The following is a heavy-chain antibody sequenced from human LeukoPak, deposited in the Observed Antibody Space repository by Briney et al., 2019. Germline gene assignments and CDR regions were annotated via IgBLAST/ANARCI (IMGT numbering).Heavy chain of an antibody. J-gene: IGHJ4*02. D-gene: IGHD3-9*01. CDR3: ARQPPHYDILTGYPLYYFDY. CDR1: GGSISSYY. Sequence: SETLSLTCTVSGGSISSYYWSWIRQPPGKGLEWIGYIYYSGSTNYNPSLKSRVTISVDTSKNQFSLKLSSVTAADTAVYYCARQPPHYDILTGYPLYYFDYWGQGTLVTVSS. CDR2: IYYSGST. V-gene: IGHV4-59*01.